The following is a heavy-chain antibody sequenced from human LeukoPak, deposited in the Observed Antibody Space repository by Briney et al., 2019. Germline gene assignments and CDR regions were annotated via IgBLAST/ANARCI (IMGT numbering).Heavy chain of an antibody. J-gene: IGHJ2*01. D-gene: IGHD1-26*01. CDR3: ARALVLSGSWEPNWYFDL. Sequence: SVKVSCKASGGTFSSYAISWVRQAPGQGLEWMGGIIPIFGTANYAQKFQGRVTITTDESTSTAYMELSSLRSEDTPVYYCARALVLSGSWEPNWYFDLWGRGTLVTVSS. V-gene: IGHV1-69*05. CDR1: GGTFSSYA. CDR2: IIPIFGTA.